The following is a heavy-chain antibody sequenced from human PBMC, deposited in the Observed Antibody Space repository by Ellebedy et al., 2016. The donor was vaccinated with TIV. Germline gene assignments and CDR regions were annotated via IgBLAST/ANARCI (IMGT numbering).Heavy chain of an antibody. CDR1: GFTVSSSY. CDR3: ARGFIAVVPAAPPLDY. CDR2: IYSGGSA. V-gene: IGHV3-53*05. D-gene: IGHD2-2*01. J-gene: IGHJ4*02. Sequence: GESLKISXAASGFTVSSSYMSWVRQAPGKGLEWVSVIYSGGSAYYADSVKGRFTISRDNSKNTLYLQMNSLRAEDTAVYYCARGFIAVVPAAPPLDYWGQGTLVTVSS.